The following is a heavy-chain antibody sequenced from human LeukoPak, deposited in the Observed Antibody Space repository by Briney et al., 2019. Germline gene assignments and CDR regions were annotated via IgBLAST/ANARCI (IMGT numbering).Heavy chain of an antibody. CDR2: INHSGST. CDR1: AGSFSGYY. V-gene: IGHV4-34*01. D-gene: IGHD4-17*01. CDR3: ARGHGRRYWYFDL. J-gene: IGHJ2*01. Sequence: SETLSLTCAVYAGSFSGYYWSWIRQPPGKGLEWIGEINHSGSTNYNPSLKSRVTISVDTSKNQFSLKLSSVTAADTAVYYCARGHGRRYWYFDLWGRGTLVTVSS.